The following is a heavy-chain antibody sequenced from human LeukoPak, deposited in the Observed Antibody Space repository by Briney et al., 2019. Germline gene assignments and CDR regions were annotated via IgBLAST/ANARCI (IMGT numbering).Heavy chain of an antibody. Sequence: PGGSLRLSCAASGFTFSSYAMHWVRQAPGKGLEWVALIWYDGSNKYYTDSVKGRFTTSRDNSKNTLYLQMNSLRAEDTAVYYCARGKCGGDCYSDYWGQGTLVTVSS. CDR1: GFTFSSYA. J-gene: IGHJ4*02. CDR2: IWYDGSNK. D-gene: IGHD2-21*02. CDR3: ARGKCGGDCYSDY. V-gene: IGHV3-33*01.